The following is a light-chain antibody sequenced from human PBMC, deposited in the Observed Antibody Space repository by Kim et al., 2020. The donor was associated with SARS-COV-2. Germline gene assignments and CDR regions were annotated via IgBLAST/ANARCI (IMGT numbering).Light chain of an antibody. CDR3: QQYKSFST. V-gene: IGKV1-5*03. CDR2: KAS. Sequence: DIQMTQSPSTLSASVGDRVTITCRASQSISSSLAWYQQKPGKAPKLLLHKASSIQSGVPSRFSGSGSGTEFTLTISSLQPDDFATYYCQQYKSFSTFRRGTKVDIK. CDR1: QSISSS. J-gene: IGKJ1*01.